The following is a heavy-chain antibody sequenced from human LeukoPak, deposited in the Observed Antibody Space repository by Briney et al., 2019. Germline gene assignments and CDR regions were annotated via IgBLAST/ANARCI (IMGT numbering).Heavy chain of an antibody. V-gene: IGHV3-48*03. CDR2: IGSSGAAI. CDR3: ALLAVASDFDY. J-gene: IGHJ4*02. D-gene: IGHD6-19*01. Sequence: GGSLRLSCAVSGFPFSIYEMNWVRQAPGKGLEWVSNIGSSGAAIYYADSVRGRFTISRGNAKNSLYLQMNSLRAEDTAVYYCALLAVASDFDYWGQGALVTVSS. CDR1: GFPFSIYE.